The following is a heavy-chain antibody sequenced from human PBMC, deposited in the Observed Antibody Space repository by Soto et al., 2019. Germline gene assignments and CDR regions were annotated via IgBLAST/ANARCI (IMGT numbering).Heavy chain of an antibody. D-gene: IGHD4-4*01. CDR3: ARDRGYGGNYVFDF. V-gene: IGHV3-33*01. CDR1: GFTFSTYG. Sequence: PWGSLRLSCTTSGFTFSTYGIHFVRHSAGKGLEWVATIWYHGNTYYYKDSIKGRFAVSRDNSKNTVFLQMNTLIAEDTATYYCARDRGYGGNYVFDFWGLGTLVTVSS. CDR2: IWYHGNTY. J-gene: IGHJ4*02.